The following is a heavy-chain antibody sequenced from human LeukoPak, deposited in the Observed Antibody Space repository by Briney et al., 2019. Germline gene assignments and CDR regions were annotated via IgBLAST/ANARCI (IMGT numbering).Heavy chain of an antibody. D-gene: IGHD6-19*01. CDR2: LSDTGVST. CDR1: GFTFSRFA. V-gene: IGHV3-23*01. CDR3: AKGHSSGWYKPSNFFDC. Sequence: GGSLRLSCAASGFTFSRFAMAWVRQAPGKGLEWVSTLSDTGVSTYYADSVKGRFTISRDNSKNTLYLQINSLRAEDTAVYYCAKGHSSGWYKPSNFFDCWGQGTQVTVSS. J-gene: IGHJ4*02.